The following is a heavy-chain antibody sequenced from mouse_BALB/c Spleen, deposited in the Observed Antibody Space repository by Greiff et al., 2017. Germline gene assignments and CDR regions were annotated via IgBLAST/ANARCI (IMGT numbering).Heavy chain of an antibody. Sequence: VKLVESGPGLVAPSQSLSITCTVSGFSLTSYGVHWVRQPPGKGLEWLGVIWAGGSTNYNSALMSRLSISKDNSKSQVFLKMNSLQTDDTAMYYCARGGGYDGLAYWGQGTLVTVSA. CDR3: ARGGGYDGLAY. D-gene: IGHD2-2*01. CDR2: IWAGGST. V-gene: IGHV2-9*02. CDR1: GFSLTSYG. J-gene: IGHJ3*01.